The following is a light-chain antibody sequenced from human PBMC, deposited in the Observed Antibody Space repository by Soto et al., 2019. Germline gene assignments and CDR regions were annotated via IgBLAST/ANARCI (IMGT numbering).Light chain of an antibody. J-gene: IGKJ2*01. CDR1: QSISSY. CDR2: AAS. CDR3: QQTYSTPYT. V-gene: IGKV1-39*01. Sequence: DIQMTQAPSSLSASVGDRVTITCRASQSISSYLNWYQQKPGKAPKLLIYAASSLQSGVPSRFSGSASGTAFTLPISSLPPDDFATYHCQQTYSTPYTFGQGTKLDIK.